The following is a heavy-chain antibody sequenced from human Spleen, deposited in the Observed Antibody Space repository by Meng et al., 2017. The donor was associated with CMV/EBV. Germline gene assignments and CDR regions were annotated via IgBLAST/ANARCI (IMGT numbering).Heavy chain of an antibody. D-gene: IGHD4-17*01. V-gene: IGHV1-2*02. CDR1: GYTFTVYY. Sequence: SGYTFTVYYMHWVRQAPGQGLEWMGWINPNSGGTKYAQKFQGRVTMTWDTSISTAYMELSRLRSDDTAVYYCARAAYGDSFGYFDLWGRDTLVTVSS. CDR3: ARAAYGDSFGYFDL. CDR2: INPNSGGT. J-gene: IGHJ2*01.